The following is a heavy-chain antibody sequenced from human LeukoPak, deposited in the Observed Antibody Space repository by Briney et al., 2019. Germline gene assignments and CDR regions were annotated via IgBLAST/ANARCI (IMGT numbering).Heavy chain of an antibody. Sequence: PSQTLSLTCTVSGGSISSGGYYWSWIRQHSGRGLEWIGYIYDSGSTYYNPSLKSRVTISADTSKNQFSLKLSSVTAADTAVYYYARDLEGWFDPWGQGTLVTVSS. CDR1: GGSISSGGYY. CDR2: IYDSGST. CDR3: ARDLEGWFDP. D-gene: IGHD5-24*01. J-gene: IGHJ5*02. V-gene: IGHV4-31*03.